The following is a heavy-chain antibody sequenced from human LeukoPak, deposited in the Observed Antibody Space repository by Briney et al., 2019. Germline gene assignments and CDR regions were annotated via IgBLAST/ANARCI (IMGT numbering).Heavy chain of an antibody. V-gene: IGHV3-21*04. Sequence: GGSLRLSCAASGFTFRSYSMNWVRQAPGKGLEWVSSISSSSSYIYYEDSVKGRFTISRDNAKNSLYLQMNSLRAEDTAVYYCAQGDSYYDFLLSVWGQGTMVTVSS. CDR1: GFTFRSYS. D-gene: IGHD3-3*01. CDR3: AQGDSYYDFLLSV. J-gene: IGHJ3*01. CDR2: ISSSSSYI.